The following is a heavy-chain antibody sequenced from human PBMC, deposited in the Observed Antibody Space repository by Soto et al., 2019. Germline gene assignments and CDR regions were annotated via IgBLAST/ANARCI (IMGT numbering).Heavy chain of an antibody. CDR1: GFTFSSYA. D-gene: IGHD7-27*01. V-gene: IGHV3-30-3*01. CDR3: ARAISPLNPADWGDYYYSGMDV. Sequence: QVQLLESGGGVVQPGRSLRLSCAASGFTFSSYAMHWVRQAPGKGLEWVAVISYDGSNKYYEDSVKGRFTISRDNSKNTLYLQMNSLRAEDTAVYYCARAISPLNPADWGDYYYSGMDVWGQGTTVTVSS. CDR2: ISYDGSNK. J-gene: IGHJ6*02.